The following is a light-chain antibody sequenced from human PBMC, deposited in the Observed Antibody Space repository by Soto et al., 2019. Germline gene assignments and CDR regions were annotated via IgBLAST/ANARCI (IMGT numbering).Light chain of an antibody. J-gene: IGLJ2*01. V-gene: IGLV2-14*01. CDR1: SSDVGGYAY. Sequence: QSALTQPASVSGSPGQTITISCTGTSSDVGGYAYVSWYQQYPGKVPKLVISEVSNRPSGVSHRVSGSRSGNTASLTISGLQAEDEADYHCSSYTSRTTPVFGGGTKVTVL. CDR3: SSYTSRTTPV. CDR2: EVS.